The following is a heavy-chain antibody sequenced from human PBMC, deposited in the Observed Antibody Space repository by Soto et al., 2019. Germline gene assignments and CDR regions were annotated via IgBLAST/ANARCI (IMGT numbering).Heavy chain of an antibody. CDR3: AKSAGIVLMVYAKNTVNLAFDY. CDR2: ISGSGGST. CDR1: GFTFSSYA. V-gene: IGHV3-23*01. J-gene: IGHJ4*02. Sequence: GGSLRLSCAASGFTFSSYAMSWVRQAPGKGLEWVSAISGSGGSTYYADSVKGRFTISRDNSKNTLYLQMNSLRAEDTAVYYCAKSAGIVLMVYAKNTVNLAFDYWGQGTLVTVSS. D-gene: IGHD2-8*01.